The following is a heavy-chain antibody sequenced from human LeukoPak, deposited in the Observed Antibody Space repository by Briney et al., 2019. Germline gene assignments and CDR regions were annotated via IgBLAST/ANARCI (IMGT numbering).Heavy chain of an antibody. CDR3: AKDLDCSSSSCGAFDM. CDR1: GATFSSYT. J-gene: IGHJ3*02. Sequence: GGSLRLSCAASGATFSSYTMSWVRQAPWKGLEWVSGISPSGTNAYHANSVKGRFTISRDNPKNTLYLQMNSLRADDTAIYYCAKDLDCSSSSCGAFDMWGQGTMVTVSS. D-gene: IGHD2-2*01. CDR2: ISPSGTNA. V-gene: IGHV3-23*01.